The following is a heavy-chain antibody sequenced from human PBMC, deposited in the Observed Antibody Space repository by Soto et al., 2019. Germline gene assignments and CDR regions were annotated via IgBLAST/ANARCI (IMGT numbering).Heavy chain of an antibody. D-gene: IGHD6-13*01. V-gene: IGHV3-30-3*01. CDR2: ISYDGSNK. J-gene: IGHJ6*02. CDR1: GFTFSSYA. CDR3: ARAFVAPAGDYYYGMDV. Sequence: PGGSLRLSCAASGFTFSSYAMHWVRQAPGKGLEWVAVISYDGSNKYYADSVKGRFTISRDNSKNTLYLQMNSLRAEDTAVYYCARAFVAPAGDYYYGMDVWGQGTTVTVSS.